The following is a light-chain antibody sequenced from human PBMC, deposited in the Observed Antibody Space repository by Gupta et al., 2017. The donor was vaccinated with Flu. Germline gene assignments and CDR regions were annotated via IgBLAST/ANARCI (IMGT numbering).Light chain of an antibody. Sequence: DIQMTQSPSTLSASVGDRVTIPCRASQSIGRWLAWHQQKPGKAPTLLIYQASTVESGVSSRFSGSGSGTEFTLTISRLQPDDFATYVGQKYDSYFRTFGQGTKVEVK. CDR3: QKYDSYFRT. J-gene: IGKJ1*01. CDR1: QSIGRW. CDR2: QAS. V-gene: IGKV1-5*03.